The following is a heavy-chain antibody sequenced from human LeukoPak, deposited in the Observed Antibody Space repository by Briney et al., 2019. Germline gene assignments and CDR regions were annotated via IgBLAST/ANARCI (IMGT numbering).Heavy chain of an antibody. Sequence: GGSLRLSCATSGFSFSRFTMNWVRQAPGKGLEWVSAIGGSGGSTYYAESVKGRFTISRDNSKNTLYLQMNSLRAEDTAVYYCAKKRGSYYPFDYWGQGTLVTVSS. J-gene: IGHJ4*02. D-gene: IGHD1-26*01. CDR2: IGGSGGST. CDR3: AKKRGSYYPFDY. V-gene: IGHV3-23*01. CDR1: GFSFSRFT.